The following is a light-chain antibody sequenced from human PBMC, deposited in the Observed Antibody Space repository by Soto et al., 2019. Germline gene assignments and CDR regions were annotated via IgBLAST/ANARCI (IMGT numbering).Light chain of an antibody. CDR2: GAS. CDR1: QSVSSSY. J-gene: IGKJ5*01. V-gene: IGKV3-15*01. Sequence: EIVLTQSPGTLSLSPGERATLSCRASQSVSSSYLAWYQQKPGQAPRLLIYGASTRATAIPARFSGSGSGTEFTLTISSLQSEDFAVYYCQQYHNWPITFGQGTRLEIK. CDR3: QQYHNWPIT.